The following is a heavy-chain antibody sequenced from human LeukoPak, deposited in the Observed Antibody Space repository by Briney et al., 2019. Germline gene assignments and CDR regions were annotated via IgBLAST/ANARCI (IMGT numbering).Heavy chain of an antibody. D-gene: IGHD2-8*01. CDR3: ANGNRCTSPNCLGYYYFYMDV. V-gene: IGHV3-23*01. J-gene: IGHJ6*03. Sequence: GGSLRLSCAAFGFTFSSCAMSWVRQAPGKGLEWVSSISASGDTTYYADSVKGRFTISRDNSKNTLYLQMNSLRAEDTAVYYCANGNRCTSPNCLGYYYFYMDVWGKGTMVTVSS. CDR1: GFTFSSCA. CDR2: ISASGDTT.